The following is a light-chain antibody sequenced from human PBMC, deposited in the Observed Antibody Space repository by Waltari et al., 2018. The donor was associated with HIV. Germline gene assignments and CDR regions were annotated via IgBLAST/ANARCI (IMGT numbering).Light chain of an antibody. Sequence: HSVLTQPPSASGTPGQRVTISCPGGSSNIGNNLVYCYQQFPGTAPKLLIYRNNQRPSGVPDRFSGSKSGTSASLVISGLRSEDEADYYCAAWDDSLSGVFGGGTKVTVL. V-gene: IGLV1-47*01. CDR1: SSNIGNNL. CDR3: AAWDDSLSGV. CDR2: RNN. J-gene: IGLJ2*01.